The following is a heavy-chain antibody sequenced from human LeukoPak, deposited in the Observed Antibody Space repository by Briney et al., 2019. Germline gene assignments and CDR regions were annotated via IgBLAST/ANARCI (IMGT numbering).Heavy chain of an antibody. V-gene: IGHV1-69*06. J-gene: IGHJ4*02. CDR3: ASGTTDIVVVPATLRNYYFDY. CDR1: GYIFTSYG. Sequence: ASVKVSCKASGYIFTSYGINWVRQAPGQGLEWMGGIIPTFGTANYAQKFQGRVTITADKSTSTAYMELSSLRSEDTAVYYCASGTTDIVVVPATLRNYYFDYWGQGTLVTVSS. CDR2: IIPTFGTA. D-gene: IGHD2-2*01.